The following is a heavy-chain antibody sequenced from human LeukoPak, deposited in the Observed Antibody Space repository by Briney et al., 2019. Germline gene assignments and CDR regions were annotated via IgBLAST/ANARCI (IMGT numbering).Heavy chain of an antibody. J-gene: IGHJ4*02. V-gene: IGHV3-23*01. CDR2: ISSSGGST. CDR1: GFTFSSYA. D-gene: IGHD6-6*01. CDR3: AKRGGLSSPSGWYYFDY. Sequence: GGSLRLSCAASGFTFSSYAMSWVRQAPGKGLEWVSAISSSGGSTFNADSVKGRFTISRDNSKNTLYLQMNSLRAEDTAVYCCAKRGGLSSPSGWYYFDYWGQGTLVTVSS.